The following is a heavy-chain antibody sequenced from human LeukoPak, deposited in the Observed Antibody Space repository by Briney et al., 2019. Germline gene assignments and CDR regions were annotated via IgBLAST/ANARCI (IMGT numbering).Heavy chain of an antibody. CDR2: IIPIFGTA. CDR1: GGTFSSYA. CDR3: ARDGLDCSRTSCYMGVNWFDP. J-gene: IGHJ5*02. D-gene: IGHD2-2*02. Sequence: SVKVSCKASGGTFSSYAISWVRQAPGQGLEWMGGIIPIFGTANYAQKFQGRVTITADESTSTAYMELSSLRSEDTAVYYCARDGLDCSRTSCYMGVNWFDPWGQGTLVTVSS. V-gene: IGHV1-69*13.